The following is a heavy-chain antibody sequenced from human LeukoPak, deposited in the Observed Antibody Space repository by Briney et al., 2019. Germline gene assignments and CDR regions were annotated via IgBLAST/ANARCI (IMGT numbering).Heavy chain of an antibody. CDR2: IKSKTDGGTT. CDR3: TTDYTWNYVGD. CDR1: GFTFSNAW. V-gene: IGHV3-15*01. Sequence: GGSLRLSCAASGFTFSNAWMSWVRQAAGKGLEWVGRIKSKTDGGTTDYAAPVKGRFTISRDDSKNTLYLQMNSLKTEDTAVYYCTTDYTWNYVGDWGQGTLVTVSS. J-gene: IGHJ4*02. D-gene: IGHD1-7*01.